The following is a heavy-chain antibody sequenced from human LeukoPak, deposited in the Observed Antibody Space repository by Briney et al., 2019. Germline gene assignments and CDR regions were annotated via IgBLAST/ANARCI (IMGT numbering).Heavy chain of an antibody. Sequence: GGSLRLSCAASEFTFSTYSMNWVRRAPGKGREWVSSISSGSTYIYYADSVKGRFTISRDNAKNSLYLQMNSLRAEDTAVYYCARVRGSYSVDYWGQGTLVTVSS. J-gene: IGHJ4*02. CDR2: ISSGSTYI. CDR3: ARVRGSYSVDY. D-gene: IGHD1-26*01. CDR1: EFTFSTYS. V-gene: IGHV3-21*01.